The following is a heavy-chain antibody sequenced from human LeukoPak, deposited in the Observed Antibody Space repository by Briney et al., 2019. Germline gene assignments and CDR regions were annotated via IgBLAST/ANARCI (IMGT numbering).Heavy chain of an antibody. CDR3: ARGGITIFGVVIHNSLDYYYGMDV. Sequence: ASVKVSCKASGGTFSSYAISWVRQAPGQGLEWMGIINPSGGSTSCAQKFQGRVTMTRDTSTSTVYMELSSLRSEDTAVYYCARGGITIFGVVIHNSLDYYYGMDVWGQGTTVTVSS. V-gene: IGHV1-46*01. D-gene: IGHD3-3*01. CDR1: GGTFSSYA. J-gene: IGHJ6*02. CDR2: INPSGGST.